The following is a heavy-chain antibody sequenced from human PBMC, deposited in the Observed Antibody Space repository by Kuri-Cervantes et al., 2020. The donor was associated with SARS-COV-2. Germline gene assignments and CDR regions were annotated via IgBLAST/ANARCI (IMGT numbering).Heavy chain of an antibody. V-gene: IGHV1-69*04. Sequence: SVKVSCKASGYTFTGYYMHWVRQAPGQGLKWMGRIIPILGIANYAQKFQGRVTITADKSTSTAYMELSSLRAEDTAVYYCARGVYCSSTSCYKGYFQHWGQASLVTVSS. CDR3: ARGVYCSSTSCYKGYFQH. J-gene: IGHJ1*01. D-gene: IGHD2-2*02. CDR1: GYTFTGYY. CDR2: IIPILGIA.